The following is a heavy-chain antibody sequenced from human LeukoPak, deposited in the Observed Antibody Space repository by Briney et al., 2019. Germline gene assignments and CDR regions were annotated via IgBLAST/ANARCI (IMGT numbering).Heavy chain of an antibody. Sequence: PSETLSLTCAVYGGSFSGYYWSWIRQPPGKGLEWIGEINHSGSTNYNPSLKSRVTISVDTSKNQFSLKLSSVTAADTAVCYCARGGGALYYDFWSGFLWHAFDIWGQGTMVTVSS. CDR3: ARGGGALYYDFWSGFLWHAFDI. J-gene: IGHJ3*02. CDR1: GGSFSGYY. D-gene: IGHD3-3*01. CDR2: INHSGST. V-gene: IGHV4-34*01.